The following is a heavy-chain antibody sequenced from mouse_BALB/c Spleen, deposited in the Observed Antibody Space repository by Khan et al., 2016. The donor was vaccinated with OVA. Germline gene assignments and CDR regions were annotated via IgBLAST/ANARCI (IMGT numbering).Heavy chain of an antibody. Sequence: QIQLVQSGPELKKPGETVKISCKASGYTFTNYGINWVKQAPGKGLKWMGWINTNTGEPTYAEEFKGRFAFSLETSASTAYLQLNNHKNEDTDTDFCARGNYYGSNSWFAYWGQGTLVTVSA. CDR3: ARGNYYGSNSWFAY. J-gene: IGHJ3*01. V-gene: IGHV9-3*02. D-gene: IGHD1-1*01. CDR2: INTNTGEP. CDR1: GYTFTNYG.